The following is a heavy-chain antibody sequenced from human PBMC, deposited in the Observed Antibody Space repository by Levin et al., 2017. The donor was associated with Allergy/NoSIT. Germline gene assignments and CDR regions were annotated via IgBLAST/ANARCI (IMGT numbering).Heavy chain of an antibody. CDR3: ARGDCSGGSCWLYFDY. V-gene: IGHV1-69*13. CDR1: GGTFSSYA. CDR2: IIPIFGTV. D-gene: IGHD2-15*01. J-gene: IGHJ4*02. Sequence: SVKVSCKASGGTFSSYAISWVRQAPGQGLEWMGGIIPIFGTVNYAQKFQGRVTITADESTSTAYMELSSLRSEDTAVYYCARGDCSGGSCWLYFDYWGQGTLVTVSS.